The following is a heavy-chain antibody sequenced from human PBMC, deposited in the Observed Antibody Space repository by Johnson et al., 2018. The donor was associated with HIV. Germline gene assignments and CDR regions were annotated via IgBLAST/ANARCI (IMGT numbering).Heavy chain of an antibody. D-gene: IGHD1-26*01. V-gene: IGHV3-30*04. Sequence: QVQLVESGGGVVQPGRSLRLSCAVSGFTFNNYPMHWVRQAPGKGLEWVAVISYDGSNKYYGDSVKGRFTISRDNSKNTLYLQMNSLRAEDTAVYYCARDKVDDAFDIWGQGTIVTVSS. J-gene: IGHJ3*02. CDR3: ARDKVDDAFDI. CDR1: GFTFNNYP. CDR2: ISYDGSNK.